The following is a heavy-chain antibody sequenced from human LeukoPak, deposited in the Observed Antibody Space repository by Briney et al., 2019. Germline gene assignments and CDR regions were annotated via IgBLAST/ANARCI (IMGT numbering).Heavy chain of an antibody. CDR2: IYYSGST. CDR1: GGSISSSSYY. Sequence: SETLSLTCTVSGGSISSSSYYWGWIRQPPGKGLEWIGTIYYSGSTYYNPSLKSRVTISVDTSKNQFSLKLSSVTAADTAVYYCARQGSGNYLTPVNYWGQGTLVTVSS. D-gene: IGHD1-26*01. J-gene: IGHJ4*02. CDR3: ARQGSGNYLTPVNY. V-gene: IGHV4-39*01.